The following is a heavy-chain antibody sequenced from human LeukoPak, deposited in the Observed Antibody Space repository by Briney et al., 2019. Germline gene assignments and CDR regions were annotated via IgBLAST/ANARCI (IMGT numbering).Heavy chain of an antibody. CDR1: GYTFTSSY. Sequence: GASVKVSCKASGYTFTSSYMHWVRQAPGQGHEWMGVIHPSGGGTNQAPKFQGRVTMTRDTSTATVFMELSSLTSEDTATYYCARMEMDPSMVTNYFDYWGQGTLGTVSS. J-gene: IGHJ4*02. V-gene: IGHV1-46*01. CDR3: ARMEMDPSMVTNYFDY. D-gene: IGHD5-18*01. CDR2: IHPSGGGT.